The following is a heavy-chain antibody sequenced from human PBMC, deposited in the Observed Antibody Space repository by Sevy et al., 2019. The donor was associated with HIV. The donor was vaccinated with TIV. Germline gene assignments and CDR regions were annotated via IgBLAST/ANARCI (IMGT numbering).Heavy chain of an antibody. CDR2: IYYSGST. D-gene: IGHD5-12*01. Sequence: SETLSLTCTVSGGSISSYYWSWIRQPPGKGLEWIGYIYYSGSTNYNPSLKSRVTISVDTSKNQFSLKLSSVTAADTAMYYCARVNWEMATENKRYYYYGMDVWGQGTTVTVSS. CDR3: ARVNWEMATENKRYYYYGMDV. V-gene: IGHV4-59*01. CDR1: GGSISSYY. J-gene: IGHJ6*02.